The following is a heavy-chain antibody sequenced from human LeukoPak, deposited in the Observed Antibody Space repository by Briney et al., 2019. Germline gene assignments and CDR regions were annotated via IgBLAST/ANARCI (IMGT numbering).Heavy chain of an antibody. V-gene: IGHV3-9*03. CDR1: GFTFSSYW. J-gene: IGHJ4*02. Sequence: GGSLRLSCAASGFTFSSYWMSWVRQAPGKGLEWVSGISWNSGSIGYADSVKGRFTISRDNAKNSLYLQMNSLRAEDMALYYCAKGYDSSGYPTTDYFDYWGQGTLVTVSS. D-gene: IGHD3-22*01. CDR3: AKGYDSSGYPTTDYFDY. CDR2: ISWNSGSI.